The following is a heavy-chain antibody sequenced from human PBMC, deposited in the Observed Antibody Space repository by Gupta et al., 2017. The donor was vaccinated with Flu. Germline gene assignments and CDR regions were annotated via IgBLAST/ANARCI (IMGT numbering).Heavy chain of an antibody. CDR1: GGSISSHY. CDR2: IYYSGST. J-gene: IGHJ5*02. CDR3: ARLNADGSGFDP. V-gene: IGHV4-59*08. D-gene: IGHD3-10*01. Sequence: QVQLQESGPGLVKPSETLSLTCPVSGGSISSHYWSWIRQPPGKGLEWIGYIYYSGSTNYNPSLKSRVTISVDTSKNQFSLKLSSVTAADTAVYYCARLNADGSGFDPWGQGTLVTVSS.